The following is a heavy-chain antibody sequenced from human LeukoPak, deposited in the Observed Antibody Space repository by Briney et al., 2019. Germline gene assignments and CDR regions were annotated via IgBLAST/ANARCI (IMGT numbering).Heavy chain of an antibody. CDR1: GGSFSGYY. CDR3: ARWAGMVYAIVRYYYYGMDV. CDR2: INHSGST. J-gene: IGHJ6*02. D-gene: IGHD2-8*01. V-gene: IGHV4-34*01. Sequence: SETLSLTCAVYGGSFSGYYWSWIRQPPEKGLEWIGEINHSGSTNYSPSLKSRVTISVDTSKNQFSLKLSSVTAADTAVYYCARWAGMVYAIVRYYYYGMDVWGQGTTVTVSS.